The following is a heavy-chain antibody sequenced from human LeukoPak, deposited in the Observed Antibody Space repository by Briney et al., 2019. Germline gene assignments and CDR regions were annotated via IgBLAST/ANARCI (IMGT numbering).Heavy chain of an antibody. CDR1: GFTFSNYW. J-gene: IGHJ4*02. CDR3: ARGSGWLIDY. V-gene: IGHV3-7*01. CDR2: IMQGGSQI. D-gene: IGHD6-19*01. Sequence: PGGSLRLSCAASGFTFSNYWMHWVRQAPGKGLEWVADIMQGGSQIGYVDSVKGRFTISRDDAKNSLSLEMSSLRVEDTAVYYRARGSGWLIDYWGQGTLVTVSS.